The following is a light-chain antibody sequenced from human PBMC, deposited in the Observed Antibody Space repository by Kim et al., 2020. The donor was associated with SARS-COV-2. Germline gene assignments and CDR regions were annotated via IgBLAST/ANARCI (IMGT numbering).Light chain of an antibody. V-gene: IGLV3-1*01. CDR2: QDS. Sequence: VSPGQTAGITCSGDKLGDKYASWYQQKSGQSPVLVIHQDSKRPSGIPERFSGSISGNTATLTISGTQAMDEADYYCQAWDSSTAVFGTGTKVTVL. CDR3: QAWDSSTAV. CDR1: KLGDKY. J-gene: IGLJ1*01.